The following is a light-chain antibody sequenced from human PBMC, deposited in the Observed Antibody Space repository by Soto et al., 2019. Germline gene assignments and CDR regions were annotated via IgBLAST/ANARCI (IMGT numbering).Light chain of an antibody. CDR1: ERVSSSY. J-gene: IGKJ5*01. CDR3: QQYGSSPIT. CDR2: DAS. Sequence: IVLTQAPATMSLSPWERATLSCGASERVSSSYVAWYQMKAGLAPRLLIHDASTRASGIPDRFRGSKSGTDFTLTIRGMEPEDAALYYCQQYGSSPITFGQGTRMEIK. V-gene: IGKV3D-20*01.